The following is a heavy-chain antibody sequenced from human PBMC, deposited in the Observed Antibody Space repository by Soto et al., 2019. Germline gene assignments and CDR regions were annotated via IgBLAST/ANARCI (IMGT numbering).Heavy chain of an antibody. V-gene: IGHV4-59*08. Sequence: QVQLQESGPGLVKPSETLSLTCSVSGDSLSSYYWSWIRQPPGKGLEWIGYIYYDGRTTYNPSLESRVIVSVDTSKNQFSLKLTSATAADTAVYYCARSLGYYFDFWGQGTLVTVSS. CDR3: ARSLGYYFDF. CDR1: GDSLSSYY. J-gene: IGHJ4*02. D-gene: IGHD6-13*01. CDR2: IYYDGRT.